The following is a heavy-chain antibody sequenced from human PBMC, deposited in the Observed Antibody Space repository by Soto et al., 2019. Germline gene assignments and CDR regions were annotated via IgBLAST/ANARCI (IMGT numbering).Heavy chain of an antibody. V-gene: IGHV3-30*18. D-gene: IGHD7-27*01. CDR2: TSYDGSKK. Sequence: QVQLVESGGGVVQPGRSLRLSCAAAGYIFSNYGMHWGRQAPGKGLEGVAVTSYDGSKKYYADSVKGRFTISKDKSKNTVYLQMNSLRIEDTAVYYCAKWGLSGHGMDVWGQGTTVTVSS. CDR3: AKWGLSGHGMDV. J-gene: IGHJ6*02. CDR1: GYIFSNYG.